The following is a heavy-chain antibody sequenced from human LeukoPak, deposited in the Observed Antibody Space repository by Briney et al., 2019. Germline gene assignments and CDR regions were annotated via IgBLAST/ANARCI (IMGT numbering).Heavy chain of an antibody. CDR1: GFTFSSYS. Sequence: GGSLRLSCAASGFTFSSYSMNWVRQAPGKGLEWVSSISSSSSYIYYADSVKGRFTISRDNAKNSLYPQMNSLRAEDTAVYYCARDYYGDYALDYWGQGTLATVSS. D-gene: IGHD4-17*01. J-gene: IGHJ4*02. CDR3: ARDYYGDYALDY. CDR2: ISSSSSYI. V-gene: IGHV3-21*01.